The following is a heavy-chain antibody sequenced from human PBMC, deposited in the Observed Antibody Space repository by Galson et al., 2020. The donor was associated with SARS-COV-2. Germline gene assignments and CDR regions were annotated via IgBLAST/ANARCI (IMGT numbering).Heavy chain of an antibody. Sequence: GESLKISCAASGFTFSSYEMNWVRQAPGKGLEWVSYISSSGSTIYYADSVKGQFTISRDNAKNSLYLQMNSLRAEDTAVYYCAARSGYDKEFYWGQGTLVTVSS. D-gene: IGHD5-12*01. V-gene: IGHV3-48*03. CDR3: AARSGYDKEFY. J-gene: IGHJ4*02. CDR1: GFTFSSYE. CDR2: ISSSGSTI.